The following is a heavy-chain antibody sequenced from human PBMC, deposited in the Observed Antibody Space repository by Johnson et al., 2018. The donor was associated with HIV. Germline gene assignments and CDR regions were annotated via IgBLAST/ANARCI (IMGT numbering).Heavy chain of an antibody. CDR2: INWNGGST. Sequence: VQLVESGGGVVRPGGSLRLSCATSGFTFDDYGMSWVRQAPGKGLEWVSGINWNGGSTGYADSVKGRFTISRDNSKNTVYLQMNSLRAEETAVYYCARDSPWDYYDAFDIWGQGTMVTVSS. V-gene: IGHV3-20*04. CDR3: ARDSPWDYYDAFDI. D-gene: IGHD3-10*01. CDR1: GFTFDDYG. J-gene: IGHJ3*02.